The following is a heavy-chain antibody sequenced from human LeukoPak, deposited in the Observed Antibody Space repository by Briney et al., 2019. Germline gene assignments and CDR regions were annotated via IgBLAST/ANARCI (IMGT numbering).Heavy chain of an antibody. J-gene: IGHJ4*02. D-gene: IGHD6-19*01. Sequence: PGRSLRLSCAASGFTFDDYAMHWVRQAPGKGLEWVSGISWNSGSIGYADSVKGRFTISRDNAKNSLYLQMNSLRAEDTALYYCAKKGGRGQWGSFDYWGQGTLVTVSS. V-gene: IGHV3-9*01. CDR2: ISWNSGSI. CDR1: GFTFDDYA. CDR3: AKKGGRGQWGSFDY.